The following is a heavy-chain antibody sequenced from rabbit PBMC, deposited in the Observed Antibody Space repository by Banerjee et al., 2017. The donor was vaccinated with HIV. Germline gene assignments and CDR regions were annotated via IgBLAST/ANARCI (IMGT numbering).Heavy chain of an antibody. D-gene: IGHD7-1*01. CDR1: GFDFSSYG. CDR2: IYPDYDTT. J-gene: IGHJ4*01. CDR3: ARDTGHGGDGYSWGFNL. V-gene: IGHV1S47*01. Sequence: QEQLKETGGGLVQPGGSLTLSCKASGFDFSSYGISWVRQAPGKGLEWIAYIYPDYDTTDYASWVNGRVTISLDNAQNTVFLQMTSLTAADTATYFCARDTGHGGDGYSWGFNLWGQGTLVTVS.